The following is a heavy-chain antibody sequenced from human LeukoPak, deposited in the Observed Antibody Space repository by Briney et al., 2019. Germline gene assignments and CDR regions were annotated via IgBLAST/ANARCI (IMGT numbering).Heavy chain of an antibody. Sequence: GGSLRLSCAASGFSFSFYAMHWVRQAPGKGLECVAVISYDGSNKDYADSVKGRFTISRDNAKNSLYLQMNSLRAEDTAVYYCARTGIYTMIGDFDYWGQGTLVTVSS. CDR3: ARTGIYTMIGDFDY. V-gene: IGHV3-30*04. CDR2: ISYDGSNK. J-gene: IGHJ4*02. CDR1: GFSFSFYA. D-gene: IGHD3-22*01.